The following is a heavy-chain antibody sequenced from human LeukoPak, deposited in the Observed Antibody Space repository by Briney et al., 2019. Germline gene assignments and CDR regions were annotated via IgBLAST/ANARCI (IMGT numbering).Heavy chain of an antibody. Sequence: GGSLRLSCVASGFTFSTSAMTWVRQAPGKGLEWVSSIGGSGSNPNYADSVRGRFTTSRDNSKNTLYLQMNRLTAEDTAVYYCGRDPNGDYVGAFEFWGQGTLVSVS. CDR2: IGGSGSNP. CDR1: GFTFSTSA. CDR3: GRDPNGDYVGAFEF. D-gene: IGHD4-17*01. J-gene: IGHJ3*01. V-gene: IGHV3-23*01.